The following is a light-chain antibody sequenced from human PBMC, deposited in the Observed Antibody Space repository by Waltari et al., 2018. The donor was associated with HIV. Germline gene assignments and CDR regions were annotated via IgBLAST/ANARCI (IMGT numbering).Light chain of an antibody. CDR3: QQYGSSLLT. CDR2: GTS. CDR1: QSVSTNY. V-gene: IGKV3-20*01. J-gene: IGKJ4*01. Sequence: EIVLTQSPGTLSLSPGERATLSCRASQSVSTNYLAWYQQTPGQAPRLLIYGTSSRATGIPDRFSGSGSGTDFTITISRLEPEDFAVYYCQQYGSSLLTFGGGTKVEIK.